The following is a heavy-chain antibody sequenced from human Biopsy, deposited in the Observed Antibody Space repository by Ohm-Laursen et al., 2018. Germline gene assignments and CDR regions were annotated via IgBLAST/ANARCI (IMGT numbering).Heavy chain of an antibody. D-gene: IGHD3-22*01. J-gene: IGHJ5*02. CDR2: IFYRGST. CDR1: GGSISNNNYY. V-gene: IGHV4-39*01. Sequence: SDTRSLTCTVSGGSISNNNYYWGWIRQPPGKGLEWIGSIFYRGSTHYKPSLKSRVNISVDTSKNQFSLKLNSVTAADTAVYYCARDYDTSGYYYVSWGQGTLVTVSS. CDR3: ARDYDTSGYYYVS.